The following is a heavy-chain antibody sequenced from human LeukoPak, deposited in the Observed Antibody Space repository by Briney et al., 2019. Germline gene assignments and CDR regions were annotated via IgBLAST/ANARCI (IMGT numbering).Heavy chain of an antibody. Sequence: PGGSLRLSCAASGFTFSSYWMSWVRQAPGKGLEWVAVISYDGSNKYYADSVKGRFTISRDNSKNTLYLQMNSLRAEDTAVYYCARDLAIVVVPADGMDVWGQGTTVTVSS. V-gene: IGHV3-30-3*01. J-gene: IGHJ6*02. CDR2: ISYDGSNK. CDR3: ARDLAIVVVPADGMDV. CDR1: GFTFSSYW. D-gene: IGHD2-2*01.